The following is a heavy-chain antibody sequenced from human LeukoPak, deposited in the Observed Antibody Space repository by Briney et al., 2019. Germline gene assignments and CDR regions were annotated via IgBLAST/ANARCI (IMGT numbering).Heavy chain of an antibody. CDR3: ASMPNYDSSGYYWSDFDY. Sequence: SETLSLTCTVSGGSISSGGYYWSWIRQHPGKGLEWIGYIYYSGSTYYNPSLKSRVTISVDTSKNQFSLKLSSVTAADTAVYYCASMPNYDSSGYYWSDFDYWGQGTLVTVSS. CDR2: IYYSGST. D-gene: IGHD3-22*01. CDR1: GGSISSGGYY. V-gene: IGHV4-31*03. J-gene: IGHJ4*02.